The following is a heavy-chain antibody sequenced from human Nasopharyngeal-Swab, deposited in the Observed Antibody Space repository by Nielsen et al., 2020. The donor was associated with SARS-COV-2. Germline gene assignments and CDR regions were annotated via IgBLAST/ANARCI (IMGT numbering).Heavy chain of an antibody. V-gene: IGHV3-23*01. CDR2: ISGSGGST. CDR3: AIGGSYSSSDDYYYYYGMDV. J-gene: IGHJ6*02. Sequence: GESLKISCAASGFTFSGYAMSWVRQAPGKGLDWVSAISGSGGSTYYADSVKGRFTISRDNSKNTLYLQMNSLRAEDTAVYYCAIGGSYSSSDDYYYYYGMDVWGQGTTVTVSS. CDR1: GFTFSGYA. D-gene: IGHD6-6*01.